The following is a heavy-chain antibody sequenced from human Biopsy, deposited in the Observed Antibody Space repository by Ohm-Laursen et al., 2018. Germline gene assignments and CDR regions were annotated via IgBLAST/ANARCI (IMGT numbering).Heavy chain of an antibody. CDR3: ATKLTGYFHH. D-gene: IGHD3-9*01. CDR2: NIPILGTG. CDR1: GGTFSNYG. J-gene: IGHJ1*01. V-gene: IGHV1-69*06. Sequence: SSVKVSCKAPGGTFSNYGVNWVRQAPGQGLEWLRGNIPILGTGNYAQKFQDRVTVAADTSASTATMELRSLRSDDTAVYYCATKLTGYFHHWGQGTLVIVSS.